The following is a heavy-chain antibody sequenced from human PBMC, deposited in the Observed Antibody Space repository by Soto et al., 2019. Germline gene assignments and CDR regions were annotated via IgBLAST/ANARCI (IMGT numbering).Heavy chain of an antibody. CDR2: IYYSGST. J-gene: IGHJ5*02. CDR1: GGSISSSSYY. CDR3: ASLRRLVGATSSSFDA. V-gene: IGHV4-39*01. D-gene: IGHD1-26*01. Sequence: QLLESGPGLVKPSETLSLTCTVSGGSISSSSYYWGWIRQPPGKGLEWIGSIYYSGSTYYNPSLKSRVTISVDTSKNQCFLKLSSVTAADPPVYYCASLRRLVGATSSSFDAWGQGTLVTVSS.